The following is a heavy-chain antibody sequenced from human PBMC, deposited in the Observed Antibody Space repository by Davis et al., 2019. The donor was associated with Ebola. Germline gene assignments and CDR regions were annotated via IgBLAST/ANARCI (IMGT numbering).Heavy chain of an antibody. CDR3: ARGGGSGWYYYYYYYGMDV. CDR2: INHSGST. J-gene: IGHJ6*02. Sequence: SETLSPTCAVHGGSFSGYYWSWIRQPPGKGLEWIGEINHSGSTNYNPSLKSRVTISVDTSKNQFTLKLSSVTAADTAVYYCARGGGSGWYYYYYYYGMDVWGQGTTVTVSS. V-gene: IGHV4-34*01. D-gene: IGHD6-19*01. CDR1: GGSFSGYY.